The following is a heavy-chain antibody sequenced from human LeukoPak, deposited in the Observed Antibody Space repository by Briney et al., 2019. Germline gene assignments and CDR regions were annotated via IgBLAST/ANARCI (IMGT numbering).Heavy chain of an antibody. CDR1: GYTFTSYG. J-gene: IGHJ4*02. D-gene: IGHD4-17*01. CDR2: ISAYNGNT. Sequence: ASVKVSCKASGYTFTSYGISWVRQAPGQGLEWMGWISAYNGNTNYAQKLQGRVTMTTDTSTSTAYMELRSLRSDDTAVYYCARGFPYEAYGDYLTYYFDYWGQGTLVTVSS. CDR3: ARGFPYEAYGDYLTYYFDY. V-gene: IGHV1-18*01.